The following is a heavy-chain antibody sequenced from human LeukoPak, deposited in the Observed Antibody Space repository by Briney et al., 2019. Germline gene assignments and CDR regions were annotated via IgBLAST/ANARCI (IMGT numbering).Heavy chain of an antibody. J-gene: IGHJ5*02. CDR1: GGSISSYY. CDR2: IYYSGST. V-gene: IGHV4-59*12. Sequence: SETLSLTCTVSGGSISSYYWSWIRQPPGKGLEWIGYIYYSGSTNYNPSLKSRVAISVDTSKNQFSLKLSSVTAADTAVYYCARDSRSGWGNWFDPWGQGTLVTVSS. D-gene: IGHD6-19*01. CDR3: ARDSRSGWGNWFDP.